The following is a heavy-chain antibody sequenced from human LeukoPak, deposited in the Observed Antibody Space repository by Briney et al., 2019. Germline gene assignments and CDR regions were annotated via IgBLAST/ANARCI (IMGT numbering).Heavy chain of an antibody. CDR3: AKDRDTAMVSYYIDY. CDR1: GFTFSSYG. D-gene: IGHD5-18*01. Sequence: GGSLRLSCAASGFTFSSYGMHWVRQAPGKGLEWVAVISYDGSNKYYADSVKGRFTISRDNSKNTLYLQMNSLRAEDTAVYYCAKDRDTAMVSYYIDYWGQGTLVTVSS. CDR2: ISYDGSNK. V-gene: IGHV3-30*18. J-gene: IGHJ4*02.